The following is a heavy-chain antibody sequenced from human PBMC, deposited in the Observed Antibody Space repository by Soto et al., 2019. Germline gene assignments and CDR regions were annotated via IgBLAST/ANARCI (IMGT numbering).Heavy chain of an antibody. D-gene: IGHD6-13*01. CDR3: ATHSSSWYLNGMDV. CDR1: GFTFNDHY. J-gene: IGHJ6*02. CDR2: TRNKANSYTT. Sequence: EVQLVESGGGLVQPGGSLRLSCAASGFTFNDHYMDWVRQAPGKGLEWVGRTRNKANSYTTEYAASVKGRFTISRDDSKNSRYLQMNSLKTEDTAVYYCATHSSSWYLNGMDVWGQGTTVTVSS. V-gene: IGHV3-72*01.